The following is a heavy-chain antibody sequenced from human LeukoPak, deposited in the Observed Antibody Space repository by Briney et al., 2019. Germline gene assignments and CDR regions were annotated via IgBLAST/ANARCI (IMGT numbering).Heavy chain of an antibody. J-gene: IGHJ4*02. CDR2: IWYDGSNK. CDR3: ARAPASDYGGN. CDR1: GSTFSSYG. D-gene: IGHD4-23*01. V-gene: IGHV3-33*01. Sequence: GGSLRLSCAASGSTFSSYGMHWVRQAPGKGLEWVAVIWYDGSNKYYADSVKGRFTISRDNSKNMLYLQMNSLRAEDTAVYYCARAPASDYGGNWGQGTLVTVSS.